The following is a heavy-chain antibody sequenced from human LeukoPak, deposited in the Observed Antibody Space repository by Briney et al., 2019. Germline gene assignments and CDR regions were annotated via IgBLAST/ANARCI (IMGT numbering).Heavy chain of an antibody. CDR1: GFTFSSYA. CDR3: AKSRASTAAPDAFHI. J-gene: IGHJ3*02. CDR2: IGHGGTSE. D-gene: IGHD1-14*01. V-gene: IGHV3-30*02. Sequence: GGSLRLSCAASGFTFSSYAMHWVRQAPGKGLEWVAFIGHGGTSEYYADSVKGRFTISRDNSKNSLYLQMTSLRVEDTAVYYCAKSRASTAAPDAFHIWGQGTMVTVSS.